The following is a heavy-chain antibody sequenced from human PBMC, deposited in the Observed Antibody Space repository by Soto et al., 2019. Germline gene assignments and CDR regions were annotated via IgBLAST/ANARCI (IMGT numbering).Heavy chain of an antibody. CDR2: IDPSDSYT. D-gene: IGHD6-13*01. V-gene: IGHV5-10-1*01. J-gene: IGHJ4*02. CDR1: WCSFTSYL. Sequence: LPTACGGSWCSFTSYLMGWVRQMPGKGLEWMGRIDPSDSYTNYSPSFQGHVTISADKSISTAYLQWSSLKASDTAMYYCARLQAAAGDNDLTFDYWGQGTLVTVSS. CDR3: ARLQAAAGDNDLTFDY.